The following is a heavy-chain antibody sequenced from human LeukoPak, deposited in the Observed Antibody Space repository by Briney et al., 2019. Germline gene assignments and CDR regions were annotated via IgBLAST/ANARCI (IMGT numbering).Heavy chain of an antibody. CDR2: IYHSGST. J-gene: IGHJ4*02. D-gene: IGHD3-22*01. CDR1: DYSISSGYY. Sequence: SETLSLTCTVSDYSISSGYYWAWIRQPPGKGLEWIGHIYHSGSTNYNPSLKSRVTISVDTSKNQFSLRLSSVTAADTAVYYCARVTGYMIEDYFDYWGQGTLVTVSS. V-gene: IGHV4-38-2*02. CDR3: ARVTGYMIEDYFDY.